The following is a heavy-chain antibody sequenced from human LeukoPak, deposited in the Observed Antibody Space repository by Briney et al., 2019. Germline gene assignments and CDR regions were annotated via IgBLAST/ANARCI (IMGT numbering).Heavy chain of an antibody. D-gene: IGHD2-15*01. CDR1: GFTFDDYG. CDR2: INWNGGST. Sequence: GGSLRLSCAASGFTFDDYGMSWVRPAPGKGLEWVSGINWNGGSTGYADSVKGRFTISRDNAKNSLYLQMNSLRAEDTALYHCARVGYRSGGSCSVGAFDIWGQGTMVTVSS. CDR3: ARVGYRSGGSCSVGAFDI. J-gene: IGHJ3*02. V-gene: IGHV3-20*01.